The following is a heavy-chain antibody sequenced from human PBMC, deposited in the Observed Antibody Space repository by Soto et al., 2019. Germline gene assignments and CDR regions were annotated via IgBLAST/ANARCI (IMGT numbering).Heavy chain of an antibody. J-gene: IGHJ4*02. V-gene: IGHV3-21*01. D-gene: IGHD2-15*01. CDR3: ARDLGVALATLTLDF. CDR2: ITTSSSYR. Sequence: PGGSLRLSCAASGFTFSTYSMNWVRQAPGKGLEWVSDITTSSSYRFYADSAKGRFTISRDDAKNSLHLQMNSLRAEDTGVYYCARDLGVALATLTLDFWGQGTLVTVSS. CDR1: GFTFSTYS.